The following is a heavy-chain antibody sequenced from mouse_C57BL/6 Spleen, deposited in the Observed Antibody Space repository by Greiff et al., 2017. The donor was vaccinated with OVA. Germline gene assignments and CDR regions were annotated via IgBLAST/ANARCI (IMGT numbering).Heavy chain of an antibody. D-gene: IGHD1-1*01. CDR2: IDPEDGDT. V-gene: IGHV14-1*01. CDR3: TTEGIYYYGSSPSFAY. Sequence: EVQLQQSGAELVRPGASVKLSCTASGFNIKDYYMHWVKQRPEQGLEWIGRIDPEDGDTEYAPKFQGKATMTADTSSNTAYLQLSGLTSEDTAVYYCTTEGIYYYGSSPSFAYWGQGTLVTVSA. CDR1: GFNIKDYY. J-gene: IGHJ3*01.